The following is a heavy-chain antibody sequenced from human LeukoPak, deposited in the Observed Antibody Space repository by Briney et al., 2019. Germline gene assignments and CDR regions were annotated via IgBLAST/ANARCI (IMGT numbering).Heavy chain of an antibody. CDR1: GYSLTSYW. V-gene: IGHV5-10-1*01. D-gene: IGHD3-10*01. Sequence: GESLRIPRKGSGYSLTSYWISRVRQMPGKGLEWMGMIDPSDSYTNYSPSFQGHVTISADKSISTACLQWSSLKAADTAMYYCARLPLWVGVWEDYWGQGTLVTVSS. J-gene: IGHJ4*02. CDR2: IDPSDSYT. CDR3: ARLPLWVGVWEDY.